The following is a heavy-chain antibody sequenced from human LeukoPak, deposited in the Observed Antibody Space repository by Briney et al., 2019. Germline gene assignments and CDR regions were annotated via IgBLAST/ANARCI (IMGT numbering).Heavy chain of an antibody. D-gene: IGHD6-19*01. J-gene: IGHJ6*02. CDR3: AKDHRAVAGPYYYYGMDV. CDR1: GFTFSSYG. Sequence: GGSLRLSCAASGFTFSSYGMHWVRQAPGKGLEWVAFIRYDGSNKHYADSVKGRFTISRDNSKNTLYLQMNSLRAEDTAVYYCAKDHRAVAGPYYYYGMDVWGQGTTVTVSS. CDR2: IRYDGSNK. V-gene: IGHV3-30*02.